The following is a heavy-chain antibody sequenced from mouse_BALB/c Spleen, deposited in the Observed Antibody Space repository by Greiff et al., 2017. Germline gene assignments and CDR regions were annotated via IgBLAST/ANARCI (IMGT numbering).Heavy chain of an antibody. V-gene: IGHV5-6-3*01. D-gene: IGHD1-1*01. Sequence: EVKVVESGGGLVQPGGSLKLSCAASGFTFSSYGMSWVRQTPDKRLELVATINSNGGSTYYPDSVKGRFTISRDNAKNTLYLQMSSLKSEDTAMYYCASLYYGSSAWFAYWGQGTLVTVSA. CDR2: INSNGGST. J-gene: IGHJ3*01. CDR1: GFTFSSYG. CDR3: ASLYYGSSAWFAY.